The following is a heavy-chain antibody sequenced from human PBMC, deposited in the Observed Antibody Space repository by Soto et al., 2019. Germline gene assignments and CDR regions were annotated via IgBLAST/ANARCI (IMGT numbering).Heavy chain of an antibody. CDR2: ISGSGGST. D-gene: IGHD3-10*01. CDR3: AKLVTYYYGSGSPQDS. CDR1: GFTFSSYA. Sequence: GGSLRLSCAASGFTFSSYAMSWVRQAPGKGLEWVSAISGSGGSTYYADSVKGRFTISRDNSKNTLYLQMNSLRAEDTAVYYCAKLVTYYYGSGSPQDSWGQGTLVTVSS. J-gene: IGHJ4*02. V-gene: IGHV3-23*01.